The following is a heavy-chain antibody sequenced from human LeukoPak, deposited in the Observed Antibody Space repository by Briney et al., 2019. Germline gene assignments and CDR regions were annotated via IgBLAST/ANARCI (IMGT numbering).Heavy chain of an antibody. Sequence: PSETLSLTCAVYGGSFSGYYWSWIRQPPGKGLEWIGEINRSGSTNYNPSLKSRVTISVDTSKNQFSLKLSSVTAADTAVYYCARLASSVEDIWGQGTTVTVSS. D-gene: IGHD6-19*01. CDR2: INRSGST. CDR3: ARLASSVEDI. CDR1: GGSFSGYY. V-gene: IGHV4-34*01. J-gene: IGHJ6*02.